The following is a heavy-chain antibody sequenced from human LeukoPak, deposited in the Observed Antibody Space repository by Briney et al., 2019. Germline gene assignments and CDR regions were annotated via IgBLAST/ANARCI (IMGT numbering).Heavy chain of an antibody. J-gene: IGHJ4*02. Sequence: ASVKVSCKASGYTFTCYYMHWVRQAPGQGLEWMGWINPNSGGTNYAQKFQGRVTMTRDTSISTAYMELSRLRSDDTAVYYCARKPYYGDYPFDYWGQGTLVTVSS. V-gene: IGHV1-2*02. CDR2: INPNSGGT. D-gene: IGHD4-17*01. CDR3: ARKPYYGDYPFDY. CDR1: GYTFTCYY.